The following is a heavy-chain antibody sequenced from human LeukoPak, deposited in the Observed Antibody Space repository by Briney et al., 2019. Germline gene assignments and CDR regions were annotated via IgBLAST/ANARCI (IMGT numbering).Heavy chain of an antibody. V-gene: IGHV1-69*05. Sequence: SVKVSCKASGGTFSSYAISWVRQAPGQGIDWMGGIIPIFGTANYAQKFQGRVTITTDESTSTAYMEPSSLGSEGTAVYYCARDGRRTYSSGWYYYYYMDVWGKGTTVTVSS. CDR1: GGTFSSYA. CDR2: IIPIFGTA. CDR3: ARDGRRTYSSGWYYYYYMDV. D-gene: IGHD6-19*01. J-gene: IGHJ6*03.